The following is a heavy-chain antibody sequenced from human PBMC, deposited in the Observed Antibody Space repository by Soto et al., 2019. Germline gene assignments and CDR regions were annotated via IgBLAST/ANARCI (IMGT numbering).Heavy chain of an antibody. D-gene: IGHD3-16*01. V-gene: IGHV4-4*02. CDR2: IHRSGAT. Sequence: QVQLQESGPGLVKPSGTLSLTCDVSRGSMNSGHWWRWVRQPPGKGLEWVGHIHRSGATNYNPSHRSRGALYPDESKDQFSLKLNSVTAADTAVYYCVRVGLRWYFDFWGRGTLVTVSS. CDR1: RGSMNSGHW. CDR3: VRVGLRWYFDF. J-gene: IGHJ2*01.